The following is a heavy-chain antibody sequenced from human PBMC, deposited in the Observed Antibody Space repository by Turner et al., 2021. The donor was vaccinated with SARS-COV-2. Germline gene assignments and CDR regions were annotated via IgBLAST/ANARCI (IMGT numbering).Heavy chain of an antibody. CDR1: GFTFASTG. J-gene: IGHJ4*02. CDR3: TKENGDLYFDS. CDR2: IARDGFSN. D-gene: IGHD2-21*02. Sequence: VQPGGSLRPSCEASGFTFASTGMHWVRQAPGKGLEWVGIIARDGFSNHYGDSVKGRFTLSRDNLQNTLYLQMERLRPEDTAVYYCTKENGDLYFDSWGQGILVTVSS. V-gene: IGHV3-30*18.